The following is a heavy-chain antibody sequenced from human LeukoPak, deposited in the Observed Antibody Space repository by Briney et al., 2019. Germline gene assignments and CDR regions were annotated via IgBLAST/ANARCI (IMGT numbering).Heavy chain of an antibody. CDR2: ISWDGGST. J-gene: IGHJ4*02. V-gene: IGHV3-43D*03. D-gene: IGHD1-26*01. Sequence: GGSLRLSCAASGFTFDDYAMHWVRQAPGKGLEWVSLISWDGGSTYYADSVKGRFTISRDNSKNSLYLQMNSLRAEDTALYYCAKTSGVGATVGFDYWGQGTLVTVSS. CDR1: GFTFDDYA. CDR3: AKTSGVGATVGFDY.